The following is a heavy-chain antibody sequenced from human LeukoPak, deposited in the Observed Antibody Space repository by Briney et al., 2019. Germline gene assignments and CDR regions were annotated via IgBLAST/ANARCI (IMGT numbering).Heavy chain of an antibody. CDR2: INPNSGGT. V-gene: IGHV1-2*04. Sequence: ASVKVSCKASEYTFTGYYMHWVRQAPGQGLEWLGWINPNSGGTNYAQKWQGWVTMTRDTSISTAYMELSRLRSDDTAVYYCARGGNYYDSSSYYFLGYWGQGTLVTVSS. D-gene: IGHD3-22*01. J-gene: IGHJ4*02. CDR1: EYTFTGYY. CDR3: ARGGNYYDSSSYYFLGY.